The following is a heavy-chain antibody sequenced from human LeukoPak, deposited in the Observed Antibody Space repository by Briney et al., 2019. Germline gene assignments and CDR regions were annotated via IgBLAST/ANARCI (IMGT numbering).Heavy chain of an antibody. D-gene: IGHD2-2*01. Sequence: GASVEVSCKTSGYTFTTYGISWVRQAPGQGLEWMGWIGVYSGKTKYAQNFQGRVTMTTDTSTSTAYMELRNLRFDDTAVYFCAREEFCTTSSCYHNWFDPWGQGTLVTVSS. V-gene: IGHV1-18*01. CDR1: GYTFTTYG. CDR3: AREEFCTTSSCYHNWFDP. CDR2: IGVYSGKT. J-gene: IGHJ5*02.